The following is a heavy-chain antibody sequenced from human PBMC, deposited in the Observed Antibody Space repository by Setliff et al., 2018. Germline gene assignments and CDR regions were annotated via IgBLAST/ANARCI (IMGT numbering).Heavy chain of an antibody. CDR1: GYTFTSYY. J-gene: IGHJ4*02. D-gene: IGHD3-22*01. Sequence: AASVKVSCKASGYTFTSYYVHWVRQAPGQGLEWMGWISAYNGNTNYAQKLQGRVTMTTDTSTSTAYMELRSLRSDDTAVYYCARGGDYYDSRDLDYWGQGTLVTVSS. CDR3: ARGGDYYDSRDLDY. V-gene: IGHV1-18*04. CDR2: ISAYNGNT.